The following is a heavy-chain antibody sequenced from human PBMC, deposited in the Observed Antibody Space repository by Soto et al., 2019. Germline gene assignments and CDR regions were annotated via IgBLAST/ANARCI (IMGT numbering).Heavy chain of an antibody. Sequence: QVQLQESGPGLVKPSQTLSLTCTVSGASITSGGYYWSWIRQHPGKGLEWIGYINFSVTTYYNPSLKSRVIISVDTSKNQFSLNLSPVTAATTAVYYCATADNERAGIYRPADNWGQGTLVTVSS. J-gene: IGHJ4*02. CDR3: ATADNERAGIYRPADN. CDR1: GASITSGGYY. D-gene: IGHD5-12*01. CDR2: INFSVTT. V-gene: IGHV4-31*03.